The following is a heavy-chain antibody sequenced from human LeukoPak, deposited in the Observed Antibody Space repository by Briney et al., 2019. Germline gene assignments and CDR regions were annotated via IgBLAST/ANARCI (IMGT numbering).Heavy chain of an antibody. Sequence: GGSLRLSCAASGFTVSSSYMSWVRQAPGKGLEWVSVLYNIGSAYYADSVKGRFTISRDSLKNTLYLHMNSLRAEDTAVYYCAKINRRDGYNYDSFDYWGQGTLVTVSS. V-gene: IGHV3-53*01. CDR1: GFTVSSSY. J-gene: IGHJ4*02. CDR3: AKINRRDGYNYDSFDY. D-gene: IGHD5-24*01. CDR2: LYNIGSA.